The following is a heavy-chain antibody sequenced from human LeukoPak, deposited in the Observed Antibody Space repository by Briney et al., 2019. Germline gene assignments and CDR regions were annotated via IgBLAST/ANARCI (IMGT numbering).Heavy chain of an antibody. CDR3: ARGYYYYYMDV. Sequence: SETLSLTCTVSGGSISSYYWSWIRQPTGKGLEWIGYIYYSGSTNYNPSLKSRVTISVDTSKNQFSLKLSSVTAADTAVYYCARGYYYYYMDVWGKGTTVTVSS. CDR1: GGSISSYY. V-gene: IGHV4-59*01. J-gene: IGHJ6*03. CDR2: IYYSGST.